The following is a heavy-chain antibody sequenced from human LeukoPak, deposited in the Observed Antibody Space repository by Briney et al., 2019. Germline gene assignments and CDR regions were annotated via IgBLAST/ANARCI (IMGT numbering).Heavy chain of an antibody. J-gene: IGHJ4*02. CDR2: FFHSGNT. Sequence: SETLSLTCTVSGYSISSGYYWGWIRQPPGKGLEWSGSFFHSGNTYYNPSLKSRVTISVDTSKNQFSLKLSSVTAADTAVYYCAYATYYYDSSGYPNWGQGTLVTVSS. D-gene: IGHD3-22*01. V-gene: IGHV4-38-2*02. CDR3: AYATYYYDSSGYPN. CDR1: GYSISSGYY.